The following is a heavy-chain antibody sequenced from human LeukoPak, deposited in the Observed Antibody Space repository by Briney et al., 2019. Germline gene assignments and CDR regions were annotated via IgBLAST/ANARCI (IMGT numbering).Heavy chain of an antibody. D-gene: IGHD4-17*01. Sequence: ASVKVSCKASGYTFTSYYMHWVRQAPGQGLEWMGIINPSGGSTSYAQKFQGRVTMTEDTSTDTAYMELSSLRSEDTAVYYCATGLSDYVGFFSQDYWGQGTLVTVSS. CDR1: GYTFTSYY. CDR2: INPSGGST. J-gene: IGHJ4*02. V-gene: IGHV1-46*01. CDR3: ATGLSDYVGFFSQDY.